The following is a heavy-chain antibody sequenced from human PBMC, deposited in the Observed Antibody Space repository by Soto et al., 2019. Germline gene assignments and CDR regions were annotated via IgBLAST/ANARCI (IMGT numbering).Heavy chain of an antibody. CDR2: INHSGST. D-gene: IGHD6-19*01. J-gene: IGHJ3*02. CDR1: GGSFSGYY. CDR3: ARTYSSGYHDAFDI. V-gene: IGHV4-34*01. Sequence: QVQLQQWGAGLLKPSETLSLTCAVYGGSFSGYYWSWIRQPPGKGLEWIGEINHSGSTNYNPSLKSRVTMSVDTSKNQFSLKLSSVTAADTAVYYCARTYSSGYHDAFDIWGQGTMVTVSS.